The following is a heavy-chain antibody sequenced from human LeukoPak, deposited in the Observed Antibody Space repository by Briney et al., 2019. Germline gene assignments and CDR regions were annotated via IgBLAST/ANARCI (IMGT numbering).Heavy chain of an antibody. V-gene: IGHV3-23*01. CDR3: AKARRAARTYYFDY. CDR2: ISGSGGST. Sequence: GGSLRLSCAASGFTFSSYAVSWVRQAPGKGLEWVSAISGSGGSTYYADSVKGRFTISRDNSKNTLYLQMNSLRAEDTAVYYCAKARRAARTYYFDYWGQGTLVTVSS. J-gene: IGHJ4*02. CDR1: GFTFSSYA. D-gene: IGHD6-6*01.